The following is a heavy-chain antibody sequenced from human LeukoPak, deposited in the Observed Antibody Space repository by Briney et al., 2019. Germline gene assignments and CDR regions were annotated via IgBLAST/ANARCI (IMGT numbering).Heavy chain of an antibody. CDR1: GYPFTSYN. V-gene: IGHV1-8*01. Sequence: GASVKVSCKASGYPFTSYNVNWVRQATGQGLEWMGWMNTNSGNTGYSQNFQGRVTMTRDTSISTAYMELSSLMSEDTAVYYCARGLPKAVFGMVMEDWGQGTLVTVSS. CDR2: MNTNSGNT. D-gene: IGHD3-3*01. CDR3: ARGLPKAVFGMVMED. J-gene: IGHJ1*01.